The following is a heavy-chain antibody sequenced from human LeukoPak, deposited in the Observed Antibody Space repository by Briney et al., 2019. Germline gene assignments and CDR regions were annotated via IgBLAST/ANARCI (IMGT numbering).Heavy chain of an antibody. Sequence: GGSLRLSCAGSEFIFSNYWMNWVRQAPGKGLQWVSVIIGSGSSTYYADSVKGRFTISRDNARNTLYLQMNSLRAEDTAVYYCARWYYYETSGLYYGSFDNWGHGTLVTVSS. CDR2: IIGSGSST. CDR1: EFIFSNYW. CDR3: ARWYYYETSGLYYGSFDN. V-gene: IGHV3-23*01. J-gene: IGHJ5*01. D-gene: IGHD3-22*01.